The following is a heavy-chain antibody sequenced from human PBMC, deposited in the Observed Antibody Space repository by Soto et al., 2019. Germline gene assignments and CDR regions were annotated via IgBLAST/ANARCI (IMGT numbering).Heavy chain of an antibody. V-gene: IGHV3-30*18. CDR3: AKGSPLGELSLPYFDY. J-gene: IGHJ4*02. D-gene: IGHD3-16*02. CDR1: GFTFSSYG. Sequence: QVQLVESGGGVVQPGRSLRLSCAASGFTFSSYGMHWVRQAPGKGLEWVAVISYDGSNKYYADSVKGRFTISRDNSKNTLYLPMNSLRAEDTAVYYCAKGSPLGELSLPYFDYWGQGTLVTVSS. CDR2: ISYDGSNK.